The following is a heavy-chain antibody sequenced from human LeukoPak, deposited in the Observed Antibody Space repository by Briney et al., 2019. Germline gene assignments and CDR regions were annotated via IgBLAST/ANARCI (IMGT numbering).Heavy chain of an antibody. V-gene: IGHV4-59*01. Sequence: SETLSLTCTVSGGSISSYYWSWIRQPPGKGLEWIGYIYYSGSTNYNPSLKSRVAISVDTSKNQFSLKLSSVTAADTAVYYCARSPEYNSSSVEFDYWGQGTLVTVSS. D-gene: IGHD6-6*01. CDR3: ARSPEYNSSSVEFDY. CDR1: GGSISSYY. CDR2: IYYSGST. J-gene: IGHJ4*02.